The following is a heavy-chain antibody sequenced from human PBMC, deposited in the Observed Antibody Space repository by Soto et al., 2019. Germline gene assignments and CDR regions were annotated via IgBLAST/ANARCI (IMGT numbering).Heavy chain of an antibody. Sequence: SETVSVTCAVYGGSFIGYYWSWIRQPPGKGLEWIGEINHSGSTNYNPSLKSRVTISVDTSKNQFSLKLSSVTAADTAVYYCARGTRSEYCSSTSCLETYYFDYWGQGTQVTVSS. D-gene: IGHD2-2*01. CDR1: GGSFIGYY. V-gene: IGHV4-34*01. CDR2: INHSGST. J-gene: IGHJ4*02. CDR3: ARGTRSEYCSSTSCLETYYFDY.